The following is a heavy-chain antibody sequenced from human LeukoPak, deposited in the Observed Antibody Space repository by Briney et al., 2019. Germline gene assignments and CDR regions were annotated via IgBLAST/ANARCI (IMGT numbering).Heavy chain of an antibody. Sequence: PGGSLRLSCAASGFTFSSYSMNWVRQAPGKGLEWVSYISSSSSTIYYADSVKGRFTISRDNAKNSLYLQMNSLRAEDTAVYYCARDRLLWFGESISGDYWGQGTLVTVSS. CDR3: ARDRLLWFGESISGDY. V-gene: IGHV3-48*04. CDR2: ISSSSSTI. J-gene: IGHJ4*02. CDR1: GFTFSSYS. D-gene: IGHD3-10*01.